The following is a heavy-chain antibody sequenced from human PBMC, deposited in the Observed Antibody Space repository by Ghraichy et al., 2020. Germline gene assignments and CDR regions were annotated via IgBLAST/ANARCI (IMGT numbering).Heavy chain of an antibody. CDR2: INAGNGNT. Sequence: ASVKVSCKASGYTFTSYAIHWVRQAPGQRLEWMGWINAGNGNTKYSQKFQGRVIITRDTSASTAYMELSSLRSEDTAVYYCAVGSCSGGSCYDAFDIWGQGPMLTVSS. J-gene: IGHJ3*02. CDR1: GYTFTSYA. CDR3: AVGSCSGGSCYDAFDI. D-gene: IGHD2-15*01. V-gene: IGHV1-3*01.